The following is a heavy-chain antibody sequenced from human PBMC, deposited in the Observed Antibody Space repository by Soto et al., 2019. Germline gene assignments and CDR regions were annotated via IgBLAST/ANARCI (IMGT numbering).Heavy chain of an antibody. D-gene: IGHD2-15*01. V-gene: IGHV1-3*01. CDR2: INAGNGNT. Sequence: ASVKVSCKESGYTYTSCSRYWVRQAPGQRLEWMGWINAGNGNTKYSQKFQGRVTITRDTSASTAYMELSSLRSEDTAVYYCARVAMKDYYYGMDVWGQGTTVSVSS. J-gene: IGHJ6*02. CDR1: GYTYTSCS. CDR3: ARVAMKDYYYGMDV.